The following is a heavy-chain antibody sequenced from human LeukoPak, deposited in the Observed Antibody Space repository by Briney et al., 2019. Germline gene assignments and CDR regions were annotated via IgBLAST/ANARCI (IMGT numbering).Heavy chain of an antibody. CDR2: IYYSGST. CDR3: ARAVTSSGWYYFDY. CDR1: GGSISSSSYY. J-gene: IGHJ4*02. Sequence: SETLSLTCTVSGGSISSSSYYWGWIRQPPGTGLEWIGSIYYSGSTYYNPSLKSRVTISVDTSKNQFSLKLSSVTAADTAVYYCARAVTSSGWYYFDYWGQGTLVTVSS. D-gene: IGHD6-19*01. V-gene: IGHV4-39*01.